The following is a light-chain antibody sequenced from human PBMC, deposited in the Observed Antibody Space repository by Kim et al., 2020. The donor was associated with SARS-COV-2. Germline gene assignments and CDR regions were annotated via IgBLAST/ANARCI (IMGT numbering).Light chain of an antibody. Sequence: QSVLTQPPSASGTPGQRVTISCSGGSFNIGSNSVHWYQQVPGTAPKLLIYSNSQRPSGVPDRISGSKSGTSASLAISGLQSEDEADYYCATWDDSLNGNVFGTGTTVNVL. CDR3: ATWDDSLNGNV. CDR1: SFNIGSNS. V-gene: IGLV1-44*01. J-gene: IGLJ1*01. CDR2: SNS.